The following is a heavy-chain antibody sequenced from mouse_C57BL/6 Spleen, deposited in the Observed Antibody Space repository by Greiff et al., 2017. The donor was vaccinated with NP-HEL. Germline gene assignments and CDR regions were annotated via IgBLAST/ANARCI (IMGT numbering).Heavy chain of an antibody. V-gene: IGHV1-52*01. CDR3: ARGNDGPFYAMDY. Sequence: QVQLQQPGAELVRPGSSVTLSCKASGYTFTSYWMHWVKQRPIQGLEWIGNIDPSDSEPHYNQKFTDKATLTVDKSSSTAYMQLSSLTSEDSAVYYGARGNDGPFYAMDYWGQGTSVTVSS. J-gene: IGHJ4*01. CDR2: IDPSDSEP. CDR1: GYTFTSYW. D-gene: IGHD2-3*01.